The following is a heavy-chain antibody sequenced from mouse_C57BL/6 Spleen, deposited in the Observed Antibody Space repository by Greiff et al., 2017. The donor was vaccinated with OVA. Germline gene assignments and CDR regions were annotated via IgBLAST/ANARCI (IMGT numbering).Heavy chain of an antibody. V-gene: IGHV1-26*01. CDR1: GYTFTDYY. J-gene: IGHJ2*01. CDR3: ARRHFDY. Sequence: EVQLQQSGPELVKPGASVKISCKASGYTFTDYYMNWVKQSHGKSLEWIGDINPNNGGTSYNQKFKGKATLTVDKSSSTAYMELRSLTSEDSAVYYCARRHFDYWGQGTTLTVSS. CDR2: INPNNGGT.